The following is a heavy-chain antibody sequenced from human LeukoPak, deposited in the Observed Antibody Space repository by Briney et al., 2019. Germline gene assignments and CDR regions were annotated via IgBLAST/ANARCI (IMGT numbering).Heavy chain of an antibody. D-gene: IGHD3-22*01. J-gene: IGHJ6*02. CDR2: IYYSGST. Sequence: KPSETLSLTCTVSGGSISSYYWSWIRQPPGKGLEWIGYIYYSGSTNYNPSLKSRVTISVDTSKNQFSLKLSSVTAADTAVYYCASSYYDSSGYYPHFYYGMDVWGQGTTVTVSS. CDR3: ASSYYDSSGYYPHFYYGMDV. V-gene: IGHV4-59*08. CDR1: GGSISSYY.